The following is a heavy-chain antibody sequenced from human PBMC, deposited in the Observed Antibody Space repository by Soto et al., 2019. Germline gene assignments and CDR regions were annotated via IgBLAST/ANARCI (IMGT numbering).Heavy chain of an antibody. D-gene: IGHD3-10*01. CDR1: GHTFTSYG. V-gene: IGHV1-18*01. J-gene: IGHJ6*02. Sequence: QVQLVQSGAEVKKPGASVKVSCKASGHTFTSYGISWVRQAPGQGLEWMGWISAYNGDTNYAQNLQGRVTMTTDTSTSTAYMELRSLRSDDTAVYYCARDLSITMVRGVINYHYYGMDVWGQGTTVTVSS. CDR3: ARDLSITMVRGVINYHYYGMDV. CDR2: ISAYNGDT.